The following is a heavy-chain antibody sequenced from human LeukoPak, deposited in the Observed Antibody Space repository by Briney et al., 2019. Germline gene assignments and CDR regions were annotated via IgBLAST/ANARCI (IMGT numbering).Heavy chain of an antibody. CDR3: AVGGGYSYGYIDY. D-gene: IGHD5-18*01. Sequence: ASVKVSCKASGGTFSSYAISWVRQAPGQGLEWMGGIIPIFGTANYAQKFQGRVTITADVSTSTAYMELSSLRSDDTAVYYCAVGGGYSYGYIDYWGQGTLVTVSS. J-gene: IGHJ4*02. CDR2: IIPIFGTA. V-gene: IGHV1-69*01. CDR1: GGTFSSYA.